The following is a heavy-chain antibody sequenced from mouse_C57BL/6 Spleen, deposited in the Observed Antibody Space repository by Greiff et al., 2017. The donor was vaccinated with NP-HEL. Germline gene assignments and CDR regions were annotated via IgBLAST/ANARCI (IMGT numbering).Heavy chain of an antibody. J-gene: IGHJ4*01. CDR1: GYTLTSYW. CDR3: ARSDYPYYAMDY. Sequence: VQLQQPGAELVKPGASVKLSCKASGYTLTSYWMHWVKQRPGQGLEWIGMIHPNSGSTNYNEKFKSKATLTVDKSSSTAYMQLSSLTSEDSAVYYCARSDYPYYAMDYWGQGTSVTVSS. V-gene: IGHV1-64*01. D-gene: IGHD2-4*01. CDR2: IHPNSGST.